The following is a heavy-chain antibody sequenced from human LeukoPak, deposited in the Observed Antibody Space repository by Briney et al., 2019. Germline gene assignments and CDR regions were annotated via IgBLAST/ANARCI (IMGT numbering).Heavy chain of an antibody. CDR2: IKHDGSAR. CDR1: GFTFSSHW. CDR3: ARYPNPSIYFDQ. Sequence: GGSLRLSCAASGFTFSSHWMSWVRQAPGKGLEWLANIKHDGSARNYVDSVRGRFTISRDNAKSSLYLQMTSLRVEDTALYYCARYPNPSIYFDQWGQGILVTVTS. J-gene: IGHJ4*02. V-gene: IGHV3-7*01.